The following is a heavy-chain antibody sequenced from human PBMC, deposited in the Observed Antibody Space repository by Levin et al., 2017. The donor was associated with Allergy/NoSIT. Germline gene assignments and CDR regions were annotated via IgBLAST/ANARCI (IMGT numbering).Heavy chain of an antibody. CDR1: GAPISSGGYY. D-gene: IGHD2-2*01. Sequence: SQTLSLTCAVSGAPISSGGYYWSWIRQHPGTGLEWIGYIYHSGRTYYNPSLESRVSISVDTSKNEFSLMLSSVTAADTAIYYCARALRVEVVPAPLYWFDPWGPGALVTVSS. CDR3: ARALRVEVVPAPLYWFDP. V-gene: IGHV4-31*11. CDR2: IYHSGRT. J-gene: IGHJ5*02.